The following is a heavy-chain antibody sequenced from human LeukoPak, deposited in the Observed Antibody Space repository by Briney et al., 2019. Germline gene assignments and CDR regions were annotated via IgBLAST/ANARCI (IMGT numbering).Heavy chain of an antibody. CDR1: GGSINSCY. Sequence: SETLSLTCTVSGGSINSCYWSWLRQPAERGLEWIGCIYASGSTTYNPSLRSRVAISMDTSKNQFSLRLTSVTAADTAVYYCTRDSGTTGVVKFDPWGQGILVTVSS. CDR2: IYASGST. D-gene: IGHD4-23*01. CDR3: TRDSGTTGVVKFDP. J-gene: IGHJ5*02. V-gene: IGHV4-4*07.